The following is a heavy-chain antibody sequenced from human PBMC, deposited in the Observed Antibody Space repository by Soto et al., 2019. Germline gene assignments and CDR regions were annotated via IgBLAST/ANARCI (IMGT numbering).Heavy chain of an antibody. Sequence: EVQLVESGGGLVQPGGSLRVSCAASGFTFSNYWMHWVRQVPGTGLVWVSRVKFDGTITNYADSVKGRFIVSRDNARNTVDLHMYSLRADDTGVYYCARGLQNYYGVDVWGQGTTVTVSS. D-gene: IGHD5-18*01. V-gene: IGHV3-74*01. CDR2: VKFDGTIT. CDR1: GFTFSNYW. CDR3: ARGLQNYYGVDV. J-gene: IGHJ6*02.